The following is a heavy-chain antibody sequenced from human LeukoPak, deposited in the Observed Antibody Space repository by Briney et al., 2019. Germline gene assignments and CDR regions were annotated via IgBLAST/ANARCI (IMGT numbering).Heavy chain of an antibody. CDR2: ISYDGSHK. V-gene: IGHV3-30*03. CDR3: AREMGGYTAPDY. J-gene: IGHJ4*02. CDR1: GFTFSNYG. D-gene: IGHD5-18*01. Sequence: PGGSLRLSCAASGFTFSNYGMHWVRQAPGKGLEWVAVISYDGSHKYYADSVRGRFTISRDNSKNTLYLQMNSLRAEDTAVYYCAREMGGYTAPDYWGQGTLVTVSS.